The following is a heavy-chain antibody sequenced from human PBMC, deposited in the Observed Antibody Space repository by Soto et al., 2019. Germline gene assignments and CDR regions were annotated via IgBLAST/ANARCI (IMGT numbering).Heavy chain of an antibody. CDR2: IIPIFGQA. CDR1: GGTFSSFA. CDR3: ARVESAYYDSSGHYWFDP. V-gene: IGHV1-69*13. J-gene: IGHJ5*02. D-gene: IGHD3-22*01. Sequence: GASVKVSCKASGGTFSSFAISWVRQAPGQGLEWMGGIIPIFGQANYAQKFQGRVTITADEATSTAYMELSSLRSEDTAVYYCARVESAYYDSSGHYWFDPWGQGXLVTVPS.